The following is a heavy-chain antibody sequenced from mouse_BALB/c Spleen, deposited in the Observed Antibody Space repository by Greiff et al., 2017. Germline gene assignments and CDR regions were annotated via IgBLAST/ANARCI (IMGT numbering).Heavy chain of an antibody. Sequence: QVQLQQSGPELVKPGASVRISCKASGYTFTSYYIHWVKQRPGQGLEWIGWIYPGNVNTKYNEKFKGKATLTADKSSSTAYMQLSSLTSEDSAVYFCAYDGYYEGFAYWGQGTLVTVSA. J-gene: IGHJ3*01. CDR1: GYTFTSYY. D-gene: IGHD2-3*01. V-gene: IGHV1S56*01. CDR2: IYPGNVNT. CDR3: AYDGYYEGFAY.